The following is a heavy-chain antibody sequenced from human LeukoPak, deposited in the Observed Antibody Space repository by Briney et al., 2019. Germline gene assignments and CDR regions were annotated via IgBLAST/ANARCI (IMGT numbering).Heavy chain of an antibody. CDR1: GYTCTIYG. V-gene: IGHV1-18*01. CDR2: ISAYNGNT. D-gene: IGHD3-22*01. CDR3: ARDLFSIGYYYDSSGSVPDY. J-gene: IGHJ4*02. Sequence: ASVNVSCKASGYTCTIYGISWVRQAPGQGLEWMGWISAYNGNTNYAQKLQGRVTMTTDTSTSTAYMELRSLRSDDTAVYYCARDLFSIGYYYDSSGSVPDYWGQGTLVTVSS.